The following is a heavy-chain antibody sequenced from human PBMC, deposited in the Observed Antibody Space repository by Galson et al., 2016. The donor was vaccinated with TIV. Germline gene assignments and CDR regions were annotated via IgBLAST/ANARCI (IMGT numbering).Heavy chain of an antibody. CDR1: GFTFDDYD. Sequence: SLRLSCAASGFTFDDYDFSWVRQAPGKGLEWVSSINWNGASTGHADSVKGRFTISRDNAKNSLYLQMNDLRVEDTAFYHCAREVTCGRACYYFDFWGQGTLVTVSS. CDR3: AREVTCGRACYYFDF. D-gene: IGHD2-21*02. J-gene: IGHJ4*02. CDR2: INWNGAST. V-gene: IGHV3-20*01.